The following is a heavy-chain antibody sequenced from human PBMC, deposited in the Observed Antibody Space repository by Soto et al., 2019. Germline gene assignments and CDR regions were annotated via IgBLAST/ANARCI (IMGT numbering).Heavy chain of an antibody. CDR2: ISSSAVYI. J-gene: IGHJ4*02. CDR1: GFNFITYS. D-gene: IGHD3-22*01. V-gene: IGHV3-21*01. CDR3: VRDGLDYYDTERLYFDN. Sequence: EVQLVESGGGPVRPGGTLNLSCAASGFNFITYSLSWVRQAPGTGLEWVASISSSAVYIDYADSVKGRFTISRDNANNSLYLQMNSLRAEDTATYYCVRDGLDYYDTERLYFDNWGQGTLVTFSS.